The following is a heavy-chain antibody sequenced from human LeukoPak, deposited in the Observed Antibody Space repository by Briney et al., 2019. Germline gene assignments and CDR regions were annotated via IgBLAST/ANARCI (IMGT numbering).Heavy chain of an antibody. D-gene: IGHD1-26*01. J-gene: IGHJ4*02. Sequence: SETLSLTCTLSGGSISGSYGSWIRQSPGKGLEWMGYIYHSVSTNYNPSLKSRVTILVDTSKNQFSLKLSSVTAADTAVYYCARLQYTGSYYPDYWGQGTLVTVSS. CDR3: ARLQYTGSYYPDY. CDR1: GGSISGSY. CDR2: IYHSVST. V-gene: IGHV4-59*08.